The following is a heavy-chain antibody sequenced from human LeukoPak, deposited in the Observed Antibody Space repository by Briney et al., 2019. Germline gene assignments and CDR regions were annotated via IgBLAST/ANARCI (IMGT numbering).Heavy chain of an antibody. V-gene: IGHV1-69*01. Sequence: SVKVSCKASGGTFSNYAISWVRQAPGQGLEWMGGIIHSFDTADYAQKFQGRLTITADESTSTAYMELSSLRAEDTAMYYCARDLLGSATGYSSGAWDYWGQGTLVTVSS. D-gene: IGHD3-9*01. CDR2: IIHSFDTA. CDR3: ARDLLGSATGYSSGAWDY. J-gene: IGHJ4*02. CDR1: GGTFSNYA.